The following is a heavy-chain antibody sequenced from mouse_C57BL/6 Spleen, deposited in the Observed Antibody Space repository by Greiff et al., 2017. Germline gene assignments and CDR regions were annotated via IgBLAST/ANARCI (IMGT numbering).Heavy chain of an antibody. CDR3: AEGSYYDYDEKGYYAMDY. J-gene: IGHJ4*01. D-gene: IGHD2-4*01. CDR1: GYTFTSYW. V-gene: IGHV1-7*01. Sequence: QVQLQQSGAELAKPGASVKLSCKASGYTFTSYWMHWVKQRPGQGLEWIGYINPSSGYTKYNQKFKDKATLTADKSSSTAYMQLSSLTYEDSAVYYGAEGSYYDYDEKGYYAMDYWGQGTSVTVSS. CDR2: INPSSGYT.